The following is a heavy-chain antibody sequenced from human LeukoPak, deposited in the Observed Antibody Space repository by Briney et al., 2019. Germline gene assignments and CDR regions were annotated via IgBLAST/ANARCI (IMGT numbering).Heavy chain of an antibody. D-gene: IGHD6-13*01. CDR3: ARVYYSRSYDYWYFDL. Sequence: SETLSLTCTVSGYSISSGYYWGWIRQPPGKGLEWIGSIYHSGSTYYNPSLKSRVTISVDTSKNQFSLKLSSVTAADAAVYYCARVYYSRSYDYWYFDLWGRGTLVTVSS. V-gene: IGHV4-38-2*02. CDR2: IYHSGST. CDR1: GYSISSGYY. J-gene: IGHJ2*01.